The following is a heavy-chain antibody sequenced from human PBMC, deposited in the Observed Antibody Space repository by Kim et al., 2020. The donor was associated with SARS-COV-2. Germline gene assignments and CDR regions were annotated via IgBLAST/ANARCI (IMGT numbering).Heavy chain of an antibody. CDR2: IRSKAYGGTT. Sequence: GGSLRLSCTASGFTFGDYAMSWFRQAPGKGLAWVGFIRSKAYGGTTEYAASVKGRFTISRDDSKSIAYLQMNSLKTEDTAVYYCTADDRTNNYYYYGMDVWGRGNTVTVSS. D-gene: IGHD1-1*01. V-gene: IGHV3-49*03. CDR1: GFTFGDYA. CDR3: TADDRTNNYYYYGMDV. J-gene: IGHJ6*02.